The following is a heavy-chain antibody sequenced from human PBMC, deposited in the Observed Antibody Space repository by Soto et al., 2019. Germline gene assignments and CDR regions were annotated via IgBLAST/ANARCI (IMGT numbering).Heavy chain of an antibody. CDR3: ARGPNYYDFWTCDV. V-gene: IGHV4-59*01. CDR2: IYYSGST. J-gene: IGHJ6*03. CDR1: GGSISSYY. Sequence: SETLSLTCTVSGGSISSYYWSWIRQPPGKGLEWIGYIYYSGSTNYNPSLKSRVTISVDTSKNQFSLKLSSVTAADTAVYYCARGPNYYDFWTCDVWGKGTTVTVS. D-gene: IGHD3-3*01.